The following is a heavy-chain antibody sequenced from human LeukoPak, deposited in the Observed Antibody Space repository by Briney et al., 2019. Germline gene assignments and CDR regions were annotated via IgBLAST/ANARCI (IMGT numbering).Heavy chain of an antibody. J-gene: IGHJ4*02. CDR2: ISSNGGST. V-gene: IGHV3-64*01. Sequence: GSLRLSCAVSGFTFSNYAIHWVRQAPGKGLEYVSAISSNGGSTYYANSVKGRFTISRDNSKNTLYLQMGSLRAEDMAVYYCARFLHYYDSSGYYLDYWGQGTLVTVSS. D-gene: IGHD3-22*01. CDR3: ARFLHYYDSSGYYLDY. CDR1: GFTFSNYA.